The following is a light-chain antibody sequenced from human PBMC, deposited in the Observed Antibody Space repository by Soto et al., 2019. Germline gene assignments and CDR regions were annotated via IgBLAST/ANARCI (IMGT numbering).Light chain of an antibody. CDR3: QSYDTSLSEVV. Sequence: QSVLTQPPSVSGAPGQRVTVSCTGSSSNIGAGYDVHWYQQLPGTTPKLLIYDNNNRPSGVPDRFSGSRSGTSASLAITGLQAEDEADYYCQSYDTSLSEVVFGGGTKLTVL. CDR2: DNN. J-gene: IGLJ3*02. CDR1: SSNIGAGYD. V-gene: IGLV1-40*01.